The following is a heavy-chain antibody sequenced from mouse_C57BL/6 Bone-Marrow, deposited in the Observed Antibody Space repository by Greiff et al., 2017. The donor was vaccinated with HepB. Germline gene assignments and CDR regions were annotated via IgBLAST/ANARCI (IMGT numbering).Heavy chain of an antibody. CDR1: GFTFSDYY. Sequence: DVKLVESGGGLVQPGGSLKLSCAASGFTFSDYYMYWVRQTPEKRLEWVAYISNGGGSTYYPDTVKGRFTISRDNAKNTLYLQMSRLKSEDTAMYYCARHYYGSSRGWYFDVWGTGTTVTVSS. J-gene: IGHJ1*03. V-gene: IGHV5-12*01. CDR3: ARHYYGSSRGWYFDV. D-gene: IGHD1-1*01. CDR2: ISNGGGST.